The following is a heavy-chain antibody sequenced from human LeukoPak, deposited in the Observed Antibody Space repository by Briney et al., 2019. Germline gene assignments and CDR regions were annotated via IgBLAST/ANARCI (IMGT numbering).Heavy chain of an antibody. D-gene: IGHD5-18*01. V-gene: IGHV3-64D*06. Sequence: GGSLRLSCSPSGFPFSSYAMHSVSLAPRQGLEYVSAISGNGGSTYYADSVKGRFTISRDNSKNTLYLQMSSLRAEATAVYYCVKDGGYSYGLYYFDYWGQGTLVTVSS. CDR1: GFPFSSYA. J-gene: IGHJ4*02. CDR2: ISGNGGST. CDR3: VKDGGYSYGLYYFDY.